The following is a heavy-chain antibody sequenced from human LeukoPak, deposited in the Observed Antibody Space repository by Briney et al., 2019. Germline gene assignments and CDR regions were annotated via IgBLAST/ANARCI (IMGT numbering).Heavy chain of an antibody. CDR3: ARGLDDYGDYGAAANGAFDI. Sequence: SETLSLTCTVSGGSISSYYWSWIRQPPGKGLEWIGYIYYSGSTNYNPSLKSRVTISVDTSKNQFSLKLSSVTAADTAVYYCARGLDDYGDYGAAANGAFDIWGQGTMVTVSS. CDR1: GGSISSYY. V-gene: IGHV4-59*01. D-gene: IGHD4-17*01. J-gene: IGHJ3*02. CDR2: IYYSGST.